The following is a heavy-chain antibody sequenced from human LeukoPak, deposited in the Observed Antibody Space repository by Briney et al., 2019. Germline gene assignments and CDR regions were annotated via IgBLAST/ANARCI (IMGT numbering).Heavy chain of an antibody. Sequence: GGSLRLSCAASGFTFSSYSMNWVRQAPGKGLEWVSCISSSSSYIYYADSVKGRFTISRDNAKNSLYLQMNSLRAEDTAVYYCARDPYSSSWYSVHFDYWGQGTLVTLSS. CDR2: ISSSSSYI. D-gene: IGHD6-13*01. CDR3: ARDPYSSSWYSVHFDY. V-gene: IGHV3-21*01. J-gene: IGHJ4*02. CDR1: GFTFSSYS.